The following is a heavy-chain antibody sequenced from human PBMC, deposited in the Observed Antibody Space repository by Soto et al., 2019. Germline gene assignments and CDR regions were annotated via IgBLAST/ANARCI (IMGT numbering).Heavy chain of an antibody. J-gene: IGHJ5*02. Sequence: TSETLSLTCTVSGGSISSYYWRWIRQPAGKGLEWIGRICTSGSTNYNPSLKSRVTMSVDTSKNQFSLKLSSVTAADTAVYYCARDYSGSYYMFDPWGQGTLVTVSS. D-gene: IGHD1-26*01. CDR1: GGSISSYY. V-gene: IGHV4-4*07. CDR3: ARDYSGSYYMFDP. CDR2: ICTSGST.